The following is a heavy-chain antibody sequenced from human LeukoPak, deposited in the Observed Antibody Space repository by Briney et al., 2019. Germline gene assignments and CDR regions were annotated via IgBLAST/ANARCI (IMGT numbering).Heavy chain of an antibody. Sequence: GGSLRLSCVGSGFIFKLFAVGWVRQAPGKGLEWVSVISGTNDDTDYADSVRGHFTISRDNSLNTLFLQMDNLRAEDAAVYYCVKTYCSITRCSPGFDSWGQGTLVTVSS. CDR3: VKTYCSITRCSPGFDS. V-gene: IGHV3-23*01. D-gene: IGHD3-10*01. CDR1: GFIFKLFA. J-gene: IGHJ4*02. CDR2: ISGTNDDT.